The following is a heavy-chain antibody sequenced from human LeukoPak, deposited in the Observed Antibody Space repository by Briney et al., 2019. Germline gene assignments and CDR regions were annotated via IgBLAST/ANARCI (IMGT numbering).Heavy chain of an antibody. CDR2: ISDRSYSM. CDR3: AKDPAAHPYWYMDV. CDR1: GFSFNESY. V-gene: IGHV3-11*01. Sequence: GGSLRLSCGASGFSFNESYMTWIRQAPGKGLEWVAYISDRSYSMYYADSVKGRFTISRDNARNSLYLHMNSLRAEDTALYYCAKDPAAHPYWYMDVWGKGTTVTVSS. D-gene: IGHD6-13*01. J-gene: IGHJ6*03.